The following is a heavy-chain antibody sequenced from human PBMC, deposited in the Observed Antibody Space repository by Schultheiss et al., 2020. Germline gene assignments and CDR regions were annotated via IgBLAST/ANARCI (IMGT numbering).Heavy chain of an antibody. CDR2: INPNSGGT. CDR1: GYTFSSDD. CDR3: AQTVSGTPLNWFDP. V-gene: IGHV1-2*02. Sequence: GESLKISCKASGYTFSSDDVNWVRQAPGQGLEWMGWINPNSGGTNYAQKFQGRVTMTTDTSTSTAYMELRSLRSDDTAVYYCAQTVSGTPLNWFDPWGQGTLVTVSS. J-gene: IGHJ5*02. D-gene: IGHD6-19*01.